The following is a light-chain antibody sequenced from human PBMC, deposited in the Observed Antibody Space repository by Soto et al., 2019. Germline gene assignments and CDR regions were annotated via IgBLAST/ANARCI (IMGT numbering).Light chain of an antibody. J-gene: IGLJ1*01. CDR3: QAWDSSSYV. CDR1: ELRDWF. CDR2: QDK. Sequence: SDPTHPPSVSVTPGHTATITCPGGELRDWFGYWYRQKPGQSPVLVMFQDKKRASGIPERFSGSNSGVTAAVTIRGTQARDEADYYCQAWDSSSYVFGTVTKVTVL. V-gene: IGLV3-1*01.